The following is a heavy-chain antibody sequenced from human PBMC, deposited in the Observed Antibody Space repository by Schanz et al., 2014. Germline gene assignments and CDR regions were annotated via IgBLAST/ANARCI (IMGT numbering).Heavy chain of an antibody. V-gene: IGHV4-39*01. CDR1: GDSISSTSYY. J-gene: IGHJ4*02. CDR3: ARLWGGWRIPDY. D-gene: IGHD6-19*01. CDR2: IYYSGST. Sequence: QLQMQESGPGLVKPSETLSLTCSVSGDSISSTSYYWGWIRQPPGKGLEWIGSIYYSGSTYYNAALKGRVPIPRDTSKTHSSLKLNSVTAADSAVYYCARLWGGWRIPDYWGQGTLVTVSS.